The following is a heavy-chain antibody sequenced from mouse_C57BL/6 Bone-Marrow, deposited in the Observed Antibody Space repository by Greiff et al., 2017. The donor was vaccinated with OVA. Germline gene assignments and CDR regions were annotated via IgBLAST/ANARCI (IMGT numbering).Heavy chain of an antibody. D-gene: IGHD2-1*01. Sequence: EVQLVESGEGLVKPGGSLKLSCAASGFTFSSYAMSWVRQTPEKGLEWVAYISSGGDYTYYADTVKGRFTISRDNARNTLYLQMSSLKSEDTAMYYCTRLLDAMDYWGQGTAVTVSS. CDR2: ISSGGDYT. CDR1: GFTFSSYA. CDR3: TRLLDAMDY. V-gene: IGHV5-9-1*02. J-gene: IGHJ4*01.